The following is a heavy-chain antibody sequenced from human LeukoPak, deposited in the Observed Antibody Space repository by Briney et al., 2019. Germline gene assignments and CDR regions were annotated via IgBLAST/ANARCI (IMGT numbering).Heavy chain of an antibody. J-gene: IGHJ6*02. CDR1: GFRFGDYA. V-gene: IGHV3-9*01. CDR2: MTWNGGNI. Sequence: PGGSLRLSCEASGFRFGDYAMHWVRQAPGKGLEWVSGMTWNGGNIGYAHSVKGRFTISRDNAKNSLYLQMTSLRTEDTALYYCARGISYCGGDCRDFYGMDVWGQGTAVTVSS. D-gene: IGHD2-21*02. CDR3: ARGISYCGGDCRDFYGMDV.